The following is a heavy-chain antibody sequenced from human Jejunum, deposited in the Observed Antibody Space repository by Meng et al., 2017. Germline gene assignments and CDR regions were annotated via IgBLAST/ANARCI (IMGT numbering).Heavy chain of an antibody. CDR1: GGSIESNNW. Sequence: GQRPEAGPGVVMTAETLSLPCAVSGGSIESNNWWTWIRQPPGQGLEWIGEVYHSGSTHYNPSLQSRVTISIDNSKNRFSLSLNSVTAADTAIYYCARADYVRYFDLWGRGTLVTVSS. V-gene: IGHV4-4*02. CDR3: ARADYVRYFDL. CDR2: VYHSGST. D-gene: IGHD3-10*02. J-gene: IGHJ2*01.